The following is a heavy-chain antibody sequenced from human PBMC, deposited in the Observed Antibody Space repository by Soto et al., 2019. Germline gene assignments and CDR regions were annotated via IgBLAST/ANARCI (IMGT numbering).Heavy chain of an antibody. CDR3: ARVSANMVRGNYYYGMDV. CDR1: GFTFSDYY. V-gene: IGHV3-11*01. CDR2: ISSSGSTI. J-gene: IGHJ6*02. Sequence: LRLSCAASGFTFSDYYMSWIRQAPGKGLEWVSYISSSGSTIYYADSVKGRFTISRDNAKNSLYLQMNSLRAEDTAVYYCARVSANMVRGNYYYGMDVRGQGTTVTVSS. D-gene: IGHD3-10*01.